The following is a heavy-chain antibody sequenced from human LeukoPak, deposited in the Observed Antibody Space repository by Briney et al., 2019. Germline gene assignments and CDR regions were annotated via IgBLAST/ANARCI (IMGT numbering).Heavy chain of an antibody. D-gene: IGHD4-23*01. CDR3: ASIHGGY. CDR2: IYYSGST. V-gene: IGHV4-39*01. J-gene: IGHJ4*02. CDR1: GGSISSSYY. Sequence: SETLSLTCTVSGGSISSSYYWGWIRQPPGKGLEWIGSIYYSGSTYYNPSLKSRVTISVDTSKNQFSLKLSSVTAADTAVYYCASIHGGYWGQGTLVTVSS.